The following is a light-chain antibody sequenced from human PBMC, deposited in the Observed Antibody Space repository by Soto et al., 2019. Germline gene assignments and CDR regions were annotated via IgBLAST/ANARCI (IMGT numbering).Light chain of an antibody. Sequence: ENVLTQSPGTLSLSPGERATLSCRASQSVSNTYLAWYQQKPGQAPRLLMYDISSRATGISDRFSGSGSGTDFTLTISRLEPEDFAVYYCQQYGSSGTFGQGTKVDI. J-gene: IGKJ1*01. V-gene: IGKV3-20*01. CDR3: QQYGSSGT. CDR2: DIS. CDR1: QSVSNTY.